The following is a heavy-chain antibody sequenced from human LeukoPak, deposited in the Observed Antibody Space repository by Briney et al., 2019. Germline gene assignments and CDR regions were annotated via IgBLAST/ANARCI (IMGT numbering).Heavy chain of an antibody. J-gene: IGHJ4*02. V-gene: IGHV3-7*03. CDR3: ARGASRLYYDSGNCYNSDYFDY. Sequence: PGGSLRLSCAASGFTFSRYWMTWVRQAPGKGLEWVANIKQDESEKYYVDSVKGRFTISRDNAKNSLYLQMNSLRADDTAVYYCARGASRLYYDSGNCYNSDYFDYWGQGTLVIVSS. CDR2: IKQDESEK. D-gene: IGHD3-10*01. CDR1: GFTFSRYW.